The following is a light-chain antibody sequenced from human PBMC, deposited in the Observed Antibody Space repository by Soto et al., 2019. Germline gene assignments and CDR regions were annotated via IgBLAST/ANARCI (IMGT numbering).Light chain of an antibody. CDR3: QQNGSSSIT. V-gene: IGKV3-15*01. CDR2: GAS. Sequence: EIVLTQSPATLAVSPGERATLSCRASQSVSSDLAWYQQKPGQAPRLVISGASTRATGIPARFSGTGSGTDFTLTISRLEPEDFAVYYCQQNGSSSITFGQGTRLEIK. CDR1: QSVSSD. J-gene: IGKJ5*01.